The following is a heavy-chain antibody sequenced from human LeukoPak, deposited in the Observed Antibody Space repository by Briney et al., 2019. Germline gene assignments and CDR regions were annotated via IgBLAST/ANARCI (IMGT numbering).Heavy chain of an antibody. J-gene: IGHJ6*03. CDR3: ARGLGCSGGSCYYYYYMDV. Sequence: SETLSLTCTVSGGSISSYYWSWIRQPPGKGLEWIGYIYYSGSTNYNPSLKSRVTISVDTSKNQFSLKLSSVTAADTAVYYCARGLGCSGGSCYYYYYMDVWGKGTTVTVSS. CDR2: IYYSGST. D-gene: IGHD2-15*01. CDR1: GGSISSYY. V-gene: IGHV4-59*01.